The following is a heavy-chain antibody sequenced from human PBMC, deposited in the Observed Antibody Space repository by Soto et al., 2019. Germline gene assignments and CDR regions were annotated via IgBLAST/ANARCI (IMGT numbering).Heavy chain of an antibody. CDR1: GFTFSNYG. D-gene: IGHD2-2*01. CDR3: AASVRGAVFDY. J-gene: IGHJ4*02. Sequence: PGGSLRLSCAACGFTFSNYGMHWVRQAPGKGLEWVAVISSDGSNKYYADSLKGRFTISRDNSKNTLYLQMNSLRAEDTAVYYCAASVRGAVFDYWGQGTLFTVSS. CDR2: ISSDGSNK. V-gene: IGHV3-30*03.